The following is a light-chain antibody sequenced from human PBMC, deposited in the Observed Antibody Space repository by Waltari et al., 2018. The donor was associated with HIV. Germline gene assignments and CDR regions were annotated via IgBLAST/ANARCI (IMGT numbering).Light chain of an antibody. CDR2: DDF. CDR3: QVWDITSDRVV. V-gene: IGLV3-21*04. J-gene: IGLJ2*01. Sequence: SYVLTQPSSVSLAPGKTVTLTCGGDNLGGKSGHWYQQKPGQAPLLVISDDFDRPSGIPERFSGSKSETTATLTISGVEAGDEADYYCQVWDITSDRVVFGGGTHLTVL. CDR1: NLGGKS.